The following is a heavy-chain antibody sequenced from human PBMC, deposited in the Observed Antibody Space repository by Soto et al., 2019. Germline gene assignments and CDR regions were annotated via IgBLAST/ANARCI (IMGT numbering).Heavy chain of an antibody. V-gene: IGHV5-10-1*01. D-gene: IGHD3-22*01. CDR3: ARQRLWGTSGYYYFEN. J-gene: IGHJ4*02. CDR2: IAPADSYT. Sequence: GESLKISCAASGYSFTNYWISWVRQMPGKGLEWMGRIAPADSYTYYSPSFQDHITISVDKSLGTAYLQWSRLKASDTAIYYCARQRLWGTSGYYYFENWGQGTLVTVSS. CDR1: GYSFTNYW.